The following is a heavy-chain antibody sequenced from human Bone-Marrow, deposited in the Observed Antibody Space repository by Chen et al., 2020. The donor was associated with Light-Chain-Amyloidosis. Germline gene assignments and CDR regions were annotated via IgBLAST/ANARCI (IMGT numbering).Heavy chain of an antibody. V-gene: IGHV3-74*01. CDR2: SNGDGTDI. CDR3: ARSVSGTFDY. CDR1: GFTFSDYC. D-gene: IGHD1-1*01. Sequence: DVQLVESGGGLIQPGESLRLSCAASGFTFSDYCMHWVRQGPGKGLVWVSRSNGDGTDIKYADSVRGRFTISRDSAKNTVYLQMNSLRTEDTAVYYCARSVSGTFDYWGQGALVTVSS. J-gene: IGHJ4*02.